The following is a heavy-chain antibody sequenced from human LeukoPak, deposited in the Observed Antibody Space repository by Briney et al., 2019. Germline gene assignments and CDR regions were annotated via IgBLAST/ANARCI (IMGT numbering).Heavy chain of an antibody. J-gene: IGHJ4*02. V-gene: IGHV3-48*03. CDR1: GFTFSSFE. CDR3: ARADY. CDR2: ISSSGTTI. Sequence: GGSLRLTCAASGFTFSSFEMNWVRQAPGKGLEWVSYISSSGTTIYYADSVKGRFTTSRDNAKNSLYLQMNSLRPEDTAVYYCARADYWGQGALVTVSS.